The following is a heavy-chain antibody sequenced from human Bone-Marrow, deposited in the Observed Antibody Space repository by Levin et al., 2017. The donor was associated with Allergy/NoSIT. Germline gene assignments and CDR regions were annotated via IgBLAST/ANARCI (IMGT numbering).Heavy chain of an antibody. CDR3: ARLGGSNSPFLY. CDR2: IYYSGST. D-gene: IGHD3-10*01. V-gene: IGHV4-59*01. J-gene: IGHJ4*02. Sequence: KSSETLSLTCTVSGGSISSYYWSWIRQPPGKGLEWIGYIYYSGSTNYNPSLKSRVTISVDTSKNQFSLKLSSVTAADTAVYYCARLGGSNSPFLYWGQGTLVTVSS. CDR1: GGSISSYY.